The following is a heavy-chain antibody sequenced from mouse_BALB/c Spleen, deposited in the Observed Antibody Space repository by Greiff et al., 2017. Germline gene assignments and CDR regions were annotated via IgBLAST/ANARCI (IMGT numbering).Heavy chain of an antibody. CDR2: ILPGSGST. D-gene: IGHD1-1*01. Sequence: QVQLQQSGAELMKPGASVKISCKATGYTFSSYWIEWVKQRPGHGLEWIGEILPGSGSTNYNEKFKGKATFTADTSSNTAYMQLSSLTSEDSAVYYCARDGFITTVVEGFAYWGQGTLVTVSA. J-gene: IGHJ3*01. CDR3: ARDGFITTVVEGFAY. CDR1: GYTFSSYW. V-gene: IGHV1-9*01.